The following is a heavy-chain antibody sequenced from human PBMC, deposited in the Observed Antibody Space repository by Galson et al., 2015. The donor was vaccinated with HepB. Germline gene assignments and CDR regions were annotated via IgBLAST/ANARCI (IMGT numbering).Heavy chain of an antibody. CDR3: ARDQLGRWLHENWFDP. Sequence: SETLSLTCTVSGGSISSYYWSWIRQPAGKGLEWIGRIYTSGSTNYNPSLKSRVTMSVDTSKNQFSLKLSSVTAADTAVYYCARDQLGRWLHENWFDPWGQGTLVTVSS. D-gene: IGHD5-24*01. CDR2: IYTSGST. CDR1: GGSISSYY. V-gene: IGHV4-4*07. J-gene: IGHJ5*02.